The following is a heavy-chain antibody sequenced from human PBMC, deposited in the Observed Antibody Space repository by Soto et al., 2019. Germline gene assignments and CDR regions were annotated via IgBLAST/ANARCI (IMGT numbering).Heavy chain of an antibody. CDR2: IYNSGRT. J-gene: IGHJ5*02. CDR3: ARHDYAAGWFGP. Sequence: SETLSLTCTVSGGSISSSSYYWGWIRQPPGEVLEWIGSIYNSGRTYYNPSLKSRVTISVDTSRNHFSLKMSSVTPADTAVYFCARHDYAAGWFGPWGQGSLVTVSS. D-gene: IGHD3-16*01. V-gene: IGHV4-39*01. CDR1: GGSISSSSYY.